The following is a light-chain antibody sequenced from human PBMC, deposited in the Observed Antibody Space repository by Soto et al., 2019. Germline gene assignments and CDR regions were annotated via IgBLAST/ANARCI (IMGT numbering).Light chain of an antibody. CDR1: QSVSSSY. CDR3: QQYGSSPPT. CDR2: GAS. J-gene: IGKJ2*01. Sequence: EIVLTQSPGTLSLSPGERATLSCRASQSVSSSYLAWYQQKPGQAPRLLIYGASSRATGIPVRFSGSGAGAEFTLTISRLEPEDFAVYYCQQYGSSPPTFGQGTKLEIK. V-gene: IGKV3-20*01.